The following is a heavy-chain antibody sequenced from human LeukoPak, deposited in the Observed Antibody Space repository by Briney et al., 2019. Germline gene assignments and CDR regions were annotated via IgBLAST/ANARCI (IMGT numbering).Heavy chain of an antibody. CDR3: AKDEVPH. Sequence: GGSLRLSCAASGFTFSSYGMHWVRQAPGKGLEWVAVISYDGSNKYYADSVKGRFTISRDNSKNTLYLQMNSLRAEDTAVYYCAKDEVPHWGQGTLVTVSS. CDR1: GFTFSSYG. J-gene: IGHJ4*02. CDR2: ISYDGSNK. V-gene: IGHV3-30*18.